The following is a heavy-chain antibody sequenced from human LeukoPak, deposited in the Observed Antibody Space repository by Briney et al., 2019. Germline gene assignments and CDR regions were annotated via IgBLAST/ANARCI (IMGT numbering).Heavy chain of an antibody. V-gene: IGHV3-23*01. Sequence: GGSLRLSCAASGFTFSSYAMSWVRQAPGKGLEWVSAISGSGGSTYYADSVKGRFTISRDNSKNTLYLQMNGLRAEDTAVYYCAKDLIEYYYDSSGGYYFDYWGQGTLVTVSS. D-gene: IGHD3-22*01. CDR2: ISGSGGST. J-gene: IGHJ4*02. CDR1: GFTFSSYA. CDR3: AKDLIEYYYDSSGGYYFDY.